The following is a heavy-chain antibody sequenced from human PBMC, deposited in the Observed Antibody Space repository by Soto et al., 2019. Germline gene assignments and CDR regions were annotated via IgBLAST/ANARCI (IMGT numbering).Heavy chain of an antibody. Sequence: GGAPRLSRSPPGFTFSKSRMHSVRQAPGKGLEYVSAISRTGSDTYYADSVKGRFTISRDNSKNTLYLQMNILRSEDAAVYYCVKGTDSSGWYDYWGQGTLVTVSS. J-gene: IGHJ4*02. CDR3: VKGTDSSGWYDY. CDR1: GFTFSKSR. D-gene: IGHD6-13*01. CDR2: ISRTGSDT. V-gene: IGHV3-64D*08.